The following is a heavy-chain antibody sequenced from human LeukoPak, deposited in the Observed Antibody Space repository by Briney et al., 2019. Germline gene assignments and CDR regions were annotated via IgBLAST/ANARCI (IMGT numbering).Heavy chain of an antibody. CDR1: GYTFTGYY. J-gene: IGHJ5*02. V-gene: IGHV1-2*02. CDR2: INPNSGGT. D-gene: IGHD3-10*01. CDR3: ARVCSSGAADSIQPFDP. Sequence: GASVKVSCKASGYTFTGYYMHWVRQAPGQGLEWMGWINPNSGGTNYAQKFQGRVTMTRDTSISTAYMELSRLRSDDTAVYYCARVCSSGAADSIQPFDPWGQGTLVTVSS.